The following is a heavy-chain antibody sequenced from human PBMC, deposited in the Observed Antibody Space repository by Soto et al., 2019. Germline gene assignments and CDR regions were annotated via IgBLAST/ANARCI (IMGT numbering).Heavy chain of an antibody. Sequence: ASVXVSCKASGYTFTTYYIRWVRQAPGRGLEWMGWINPSSGGTNYAQRFQGWVTMTRDTSISTAYMELNRLKSDETAVYYCARDRRANAVIGTKDTMDVWGQGTTVTVSS. CDR1: GYTFTTYY. J-gene: IGHJ6*02. V-gene: IGHV1-2*04. CDR3: ARDRRANAVIGTKDTMDV. D-gene: IGHD1-20*01. CDR2: INPSSGGT.